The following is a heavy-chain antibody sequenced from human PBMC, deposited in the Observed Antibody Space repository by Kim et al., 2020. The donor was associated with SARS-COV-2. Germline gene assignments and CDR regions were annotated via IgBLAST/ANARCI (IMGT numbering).Heavy chain of an antibody. Sequence: SETLSLTCTVSGGSISSGGYYWSWIRQHPGKGLEWIGYIYYSGSTYSNPSLKSRVTISVDTSKNQFSLKLSSVTAADTAVYYCARASALTIFGVVGEIDYWGQGTLVTVSS. CDR2: IYYSGST. V-gene: IGHV4-31*03. CDR3: ARASALTIFGVVGEIDY. D-gene: IGHD3-3*01. CDR1: GGSISSGGYY. J-gene: IGHJ4*02.